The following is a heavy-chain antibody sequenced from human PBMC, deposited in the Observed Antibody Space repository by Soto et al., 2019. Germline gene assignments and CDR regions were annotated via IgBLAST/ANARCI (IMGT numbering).Heavy chain of an antibody. CDR1: GFTFSSYG. CDR2: ISYDGSNK. V-gene: IGHV3-30*18. D-gene: IGHD6-13*01. CDR3: AKLKSGYSSSPFDY. Sequence: SLRLSCAASGFTFSSYGMHWVRQAPGKGLEWVAVISYDGSNKYYADSVKGRFTISRDNSKNTLYLQMNSLRAEDTAVYYCAKLKSGYSSSPFDYWGQGTLVTV. J-gene: IGHJ4*02.